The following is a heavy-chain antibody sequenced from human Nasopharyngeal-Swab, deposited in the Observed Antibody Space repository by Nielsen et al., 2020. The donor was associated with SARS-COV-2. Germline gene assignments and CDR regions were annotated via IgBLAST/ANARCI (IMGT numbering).Heavy chain of an antibody. V-gene: IGHV2-70*01. J-gene: IGHJ5*02. Sequence: WIRQPPGKALEWLALIDWDDDKYYSTSLKTRLTISKDTSKSQVVLTMTNMDPVDTATYYCARISSTSFWFDPWGQGTPVTVSS. D-gene: IGHD2-2*01. CDR3: ARISSTSFWFDP. CDR2: IDWDDDK.